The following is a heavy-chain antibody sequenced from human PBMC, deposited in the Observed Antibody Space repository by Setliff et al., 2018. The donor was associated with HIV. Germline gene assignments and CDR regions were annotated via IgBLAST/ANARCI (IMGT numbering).Heavy chain of an antibody. CDR3: ARVTRSGSGWFWEHYFDS. V-gene: IGHV4-59*11. CDR1: SDSTSNHY. D-gene: IGHD6-19*01. Sequence: PSETLSLTCTVSSDSTSNHYWSWVRQPPGKGLEWIGYVYNTEITSYNPSLKSRLTISVDMSQNQVSLKMRSVTAADTAVYYCARVTRSGSGWFWEHYFDSWGQGSLVTVSS. J-gene: IGHJ4*02. CDR2: VYNTEIT.